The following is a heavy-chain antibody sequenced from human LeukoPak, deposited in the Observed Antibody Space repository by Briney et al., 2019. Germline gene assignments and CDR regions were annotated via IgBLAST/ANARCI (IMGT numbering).Heavy chain of an antibody. J-gene: IGHJ4*02. D-gene: IGHD2-2*01. Sequence: PGGSLRLSCAATGVIVSSNYMNWVRHAPGQGLHWVSLIYGDDNTRYADSVKGRFTISRDNSKNTLYLQMNSLRPDDTAVYYCARSGRGSSTDYLDSWGQGTLVTVSS. V-gene: IGHV3-53*05. CDR2: IYGDDNT. CDR3: ARSGRGSSTDYLDS. CDR1: GVIVSSNY.